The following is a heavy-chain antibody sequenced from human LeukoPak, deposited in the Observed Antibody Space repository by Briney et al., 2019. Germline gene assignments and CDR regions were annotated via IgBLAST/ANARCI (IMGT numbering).Heavy chain of an antibody. D-gene: IGHD5-18*01. Sequence: GGSLRLSCAASGFTFSSYAMSWVRQAPGKGLEWVSGISGGGTNTYHADSVKGRFSISRDNSKNTLYLRMNSLRADDTAVYYCAKARGYNYGYSSDCWGQETLVTVSS. CDR3: AKARGYNYGYSSDC. V-gene: IGHV3-23*01. CDR2: ISGGGTNT. CDR1: GFTFSSYA. J-gene: IGHJ4*02.